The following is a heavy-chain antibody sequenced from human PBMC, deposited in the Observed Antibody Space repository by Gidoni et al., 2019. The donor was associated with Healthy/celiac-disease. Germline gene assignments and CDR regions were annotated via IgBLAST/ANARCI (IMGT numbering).Heavy chain of an antibody. D-gene: IGHD6-6*01. CDR3: ARATSIAAPGLYFDY. Sequence: QLQLQQWGAGLSKPSETLSPTCAVSGGACSGSYWSWIRQPPGKGLEWIGEITHSGSTNYNPSLKSRFTISVNTSKNQFSLKLSSVTAAETAVYYCARATSIAAPGLYFDYWGQGTLVTVSS. CDR1: GGACSGSY. J-gene: IGHJ4*02. V-gene: IGHV4-34*01. CDR2: ITHSGST.